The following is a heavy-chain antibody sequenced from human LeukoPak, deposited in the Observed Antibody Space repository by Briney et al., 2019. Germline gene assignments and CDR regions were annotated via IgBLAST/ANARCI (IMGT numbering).Heavy chain of an antibody. V-gene: IGHV4-59*01. Sequence: SATLSLTCTVSGGSISSYYWSWIRQPPGKGLEWIGYIYYSGSTNYNPSLKSRVTISVDTSTNQFSLKLSSVTAADTAVYYCARGHYTSSWYVFDYWGQGTLVTVSS. D-gene: IGHD6-13*01. CDR3: ARGHYTSSWYVFDY. CDR2: IYYSGST. J-gene: IGHJ4*02. CDR1: GGSISSYY.